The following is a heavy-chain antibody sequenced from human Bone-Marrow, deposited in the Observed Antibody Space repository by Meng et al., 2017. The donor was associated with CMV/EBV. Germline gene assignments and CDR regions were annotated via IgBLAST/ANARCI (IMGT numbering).Heavy chain of an antibody. D-gene: IGHD3-3*01. CDR2: ISYDGSNK. CDR1: GFTFSSYA. Sequence: GESLKISCAASGFTFSSYAMHWVRQAPGKGLEWVAVISYDGSNKYYADSVKGRFTISRDNSKTTLYLQMNSLRAEDTAVYYCAREGDDFWSGYRFDYWGQGTLVTVSS. CDR3: AREGDDFWSGYRFDY. J-gene: IGHJ4*01. V-gene: IGHV3-30*14.